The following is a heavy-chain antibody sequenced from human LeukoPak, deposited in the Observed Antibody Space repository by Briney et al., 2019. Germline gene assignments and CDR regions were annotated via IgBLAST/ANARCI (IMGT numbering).Heavy chain of an antibody. D-gene: IGHD6-19*01. J-gene: IGHJ5*02. CDR3: AKDCLAGTVFDFGWFDP. Sequence: GGSLRLSCAASGFTFSSYGMHWVRQAPGKGLEWVAFIRYDGSNKYYADSVKGRFTISRDNSKNTLYLQMNSLRAEDTAVYYCAKDCLAGTVFDFGWFDPWGQGTLVTVSS. V-gene: IGHV3-30*02. CDR2: IRYDGSNK. CDR1: GFTFSSYG.